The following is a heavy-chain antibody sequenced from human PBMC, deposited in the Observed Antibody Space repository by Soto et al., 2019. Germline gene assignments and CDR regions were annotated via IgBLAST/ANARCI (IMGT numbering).Heavy chain of an antibody. V-gene: IGHV1-69*01. J-gene: IGHJ6*02. CDR3: ARVLYYGSGSYSPYSMDV. CDR1: GVSFNNNG. CDR2: VSPPFRTS. Sequence: QVQLVQSGAEVKKPGSSVKVSCKTSGVSFNNNGIGWVRQAPGHGLEWMGGVSPPFRTSNYARKFQGRISITADASTGTVNMELSSLTSEDTAQYYCARVLYYGSGSYSPYSMDVWGQGNTVTVSS. D-gene: IGHD3-10*01.